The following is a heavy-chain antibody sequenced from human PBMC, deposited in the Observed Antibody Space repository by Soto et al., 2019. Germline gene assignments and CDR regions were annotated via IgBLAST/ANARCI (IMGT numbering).Heavy chain of an antibody. D-gene: IGHD6-13*01. J-gene: IGHJ4*02. CDR2: IKQDGSEK. Sequence: PGGSLRLSCAASGFTFSSYWMSWVRQAPGKGLEWVANIKQDGSEKYYVDSVKGRFTISRDNAKNSLYLQMNSLRAEDTAVYYCARDGIIVAAAGIVYFDYWGQGTLVTVSS. CDR1: GFTFSSYW. V-gene: IGHV3-7*01. CDR3: ARDGIIVAAAGIVYFDY.